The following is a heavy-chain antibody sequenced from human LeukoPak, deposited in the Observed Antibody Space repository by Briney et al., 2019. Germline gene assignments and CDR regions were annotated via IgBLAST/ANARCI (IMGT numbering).Heavy chain of an antibody. CDR1: GFTFSDYY. J-gene: IGHJ4*02. CDR2: ISSSSSYT. Sequence: PGGSLRLSCAASGFTFSDYYMSWIRQAPGKGLEWVSYISSSSSYTNYADSVKGRFTISRDNAKNSVYLLMNSLRAEDTAVYYCAREGGTSQFDYWGQGTLVTVSS. D-gene: IGHD1-26*01. V-gene: IGHV3-11*05. CDR3: AREGGTSQFDY.